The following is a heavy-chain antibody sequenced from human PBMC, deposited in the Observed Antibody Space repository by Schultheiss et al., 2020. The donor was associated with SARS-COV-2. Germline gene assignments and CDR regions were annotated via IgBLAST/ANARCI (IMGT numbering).Heavy chain of an antibody. V-gene: IGHV3-30*18. CDR1: GFTFSSYG. Sequence: GESLKISCAASGFTFSSYGMHWVRQAPGKGLEWVAVISYDGSNKYYADSVKGRFTISRDNSKNTLYLQMNSLRAEDTAVYYCAKDREMATLYYYYGMDVWGQGTTVTVSS. D-gene: IGHD5-24*01. J-gene: IGHJ6*02. CDR3: AKDREMATLYYYYGMDV. CDR2: ISYDGSNK.